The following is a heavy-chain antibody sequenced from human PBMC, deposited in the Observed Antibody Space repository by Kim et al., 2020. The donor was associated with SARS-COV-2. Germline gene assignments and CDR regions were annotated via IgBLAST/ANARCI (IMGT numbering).Heavy chain of an antibody. CDR3: ARWGVEQLEYYYYGMDV. CDR2: IYSGGST. D-gene: IGHD6-13*01. Sequence: GGSLRLSCAASGFTVSSNYMSWVRQAPGKGLEWVSVIYSGGSTYYADSVKGRFTISRHNSKNTLYLQMNSLRAEDTAVYYCARWGVEQLEYYYYGMDVWGQGTTVTVSS. J-gene: IGHJ6*02. CDR1: GFTVSSNY. V-gene: IGHV3-53*04.